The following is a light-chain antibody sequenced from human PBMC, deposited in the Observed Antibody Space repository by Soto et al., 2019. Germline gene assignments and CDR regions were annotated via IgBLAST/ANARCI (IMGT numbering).Light chain of an antibody. Sequence: EIVLTQSPGTLSLSPGERATLSCRASQSVSSYLAWYQQKPCQAPRLIIYDASNRATGIPARFSGSGSGTDFTPTISSLQPEDFATYYGQQSYSTLPWTFGQGTKVDIK. CDR1: QSVSSY. V-gene: IGKV3-11*01. CDR2: DAS. CDR3: QQSYSTLPWT. J-gene: IGKJ1*01.